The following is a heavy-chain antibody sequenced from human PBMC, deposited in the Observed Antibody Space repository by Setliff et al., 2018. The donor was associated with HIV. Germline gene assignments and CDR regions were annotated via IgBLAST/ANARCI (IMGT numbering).Heavy chain of an antibody. J-gene: IGHJ3*02. CDR3: ARAEMATIVAFDI. V-gene: IGHV4-59*01. Sequence: SETLSLTCTVSDGSFSSDYWTWIRQTPGKGLEWIGYIYYSGSTKYNPSLTSRVSISVDTSKNHFSLKLTSVTAADTAVYYCARAEMATIVAFDIWGQGTMVTVSS. CDR2: IYYSGST. D-gene: IGHD5-12*01. CDR1: DGSFSSDY.